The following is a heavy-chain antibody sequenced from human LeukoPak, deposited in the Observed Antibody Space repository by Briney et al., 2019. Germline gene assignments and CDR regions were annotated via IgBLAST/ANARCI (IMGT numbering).Heavy chain of an antibody. CDR3: ARDRSGDDYGDYLWAFDI. CDR2: IIPIFGAA. V-gene: IGHV1-69*13. CDR1: GGTFSSYA. Sequence: SVKVSCKASGGTFSSYAISWVRQAPGQGLDWMGGIIPIFGAANYAPNFQGRVTITADESTSTAYMELSSLRSEDTAVYYCARDRSGDDYGDYLWAFDIXGQGTMVTVSS. D-gene: IGHD4-17*01. J-gene: IGHJ3*02.